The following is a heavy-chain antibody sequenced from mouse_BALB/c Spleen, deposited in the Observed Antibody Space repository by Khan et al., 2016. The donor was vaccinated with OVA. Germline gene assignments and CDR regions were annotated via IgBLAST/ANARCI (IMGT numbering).Heavy chain of an antibody. Sequence: LPLTESGAELVKPGASVKLSCTASGFNIKDTYMHWVKQRPEQGLEWIGRIDPANGNTKYDPKFQDKATITADKSYNTAYLQISSLTSEDTAVYSCARDYWDVFAYWGQGTLVTVSA. CDR3: ARDYWDVFAY. J-gene: IGHJ3*01. V-gene: IGHV14-3*02. CDR2: IDPANGNT. D-gene: IGHD4-1*01. CDR1: GFNIKDTY.